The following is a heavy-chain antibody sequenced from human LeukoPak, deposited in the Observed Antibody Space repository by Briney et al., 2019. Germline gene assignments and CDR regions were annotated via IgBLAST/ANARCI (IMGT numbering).Heavy chain of an antibody. CDR2: ISAYNGNT. Sequence: ASVKVSCKASGGTFSSYAISWVRQAPGQGLEWMGWISAYNGNTNYAQKLQGRVTMTTDTSTGTAYMELRSLRSDDTAVYYCAREMADYYDSSGYSHWGQGTLVTVSS. V-gene: IGHV1-18*01. J-gene: IGHJ4*02. CDR3: AREMADYYDSSGYSH. CDR1: GGTFSSYA. D-gene: IGHD3-22*01.